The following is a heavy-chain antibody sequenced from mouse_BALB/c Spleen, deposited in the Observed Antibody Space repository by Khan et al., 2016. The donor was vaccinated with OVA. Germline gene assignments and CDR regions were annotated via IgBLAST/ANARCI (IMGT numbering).Heavy chain of an antibody. V-gene: IGHV3-2*02. J-gene: IGHJ3*01. CDR1: GYSITSDYA. Sequence: EVQLQESGPCLVKPSQSLSLTCTVTGYSITSDYAWNWIRQFPGNKLEWMGYISYSGSTTYNPSLKSRISITRDTSKNQFFLQLNSVTTEDTATYYCARWFTYWGQGTLVTVSA. CDR2: ISYSGST. CDR3: ARWFTY.